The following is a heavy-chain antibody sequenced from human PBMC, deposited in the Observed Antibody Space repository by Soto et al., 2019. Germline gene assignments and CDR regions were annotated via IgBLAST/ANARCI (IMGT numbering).Heavy chain of an antibody. CDR2: ISSSSSTI. CDR1: GFTFSSYS. CDR3: ARETSGENCSGGSCYSFQYFQH. V-gene: IGHV3-48*01. D-gene: IGHD2-15*01. J-gene: IGHJ1*01. Sequence: VQLVESGGGLVQPGGSLRLSCAASGFTFSSYSMNWVRQAPGKGLEWVSYISSSSSTIYYADSVKGRFTISRDNAKNSLYLQMNSLRAEDTAVYYCARETSGENCSGGSCYSFQYFQHWGQGTLVTVSS.